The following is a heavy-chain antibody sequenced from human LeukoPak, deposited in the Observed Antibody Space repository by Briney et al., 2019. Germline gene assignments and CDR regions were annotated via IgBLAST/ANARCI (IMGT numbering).Heavy chain of an antibody. D-gene: IGHD3-9*01. J-gene: IGHJ4*02. CDR3: AEGTGYFDPFDY. CDR2: IYHSGST. Sequence: PSETLSLTCTVSGYSIGSGYYWGWIRQPPGKGLEWIGSIYHSGSTYYNPSLKSRVTISVDTSKNQFSLKLSSVTAADTAVYYCAEGTGYFDPFDYWGQGTLVTVSS. CDR1: GYSIGSGYY. V-gene: IGHV4-38-2*02.